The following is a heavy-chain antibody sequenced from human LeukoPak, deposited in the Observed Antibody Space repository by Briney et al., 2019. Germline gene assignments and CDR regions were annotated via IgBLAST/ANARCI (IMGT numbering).Heavy chain of an antibody. J-gene: IGHJ4*02. CDR3: ARRPGN. V-gene: IGHV3-53*01. D-gene: IGHD1-14*01. CDR2: IYSGGAI. Sequence: PGGSLRLSCVASGVGGGSNNMSWVRQAPGKGLEWVSLIYSGGAIRYADSVKGRFTISRDSSKNTLFLQMNDLTVEDTARYYCARRPGNWGQGILVTVSS. CDR1: GVGGGSNN.